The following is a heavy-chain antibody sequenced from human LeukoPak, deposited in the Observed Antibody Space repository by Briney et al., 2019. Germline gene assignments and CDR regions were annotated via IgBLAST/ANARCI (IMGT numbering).Heavy chain of an antibody. CDR1: GFTFSSYA. J-gene: IGHJ6*02. CDR3: AKDPTYSSSWSGRNYYYYYGMDV. D-gene: IGHD6-13*01. Sequence: PGGSLRLSCAASGFTFSSYAMSWVRQAPGKGLEWVSAISGSGGSTYYADSVKGRFTISRDNSKNTLYLQMNSLRAGDTAVYYCAKDPTYSSSWSGRNYYYYYGMDVWGQGTTVTVSS. CDR2: ISGSGGST. V-gene: IGHV3-23*01.